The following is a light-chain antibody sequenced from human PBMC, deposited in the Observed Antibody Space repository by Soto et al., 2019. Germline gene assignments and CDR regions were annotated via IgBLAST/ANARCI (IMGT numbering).Light chain of an antibody. CDR1: QSLLFSSNNKNY. Sequence: DIVVNQSPDSLAVSLGERATINCKSSQSLLFSSNNKNYLAWYQQKPGQPPKLLIYWASTREFGVPDRFSGSGSGTDFTLTLSSVQAEDVAVYYCQQYYSSPPALTFGGGTKVEIK. CDR3: QQYYSSPPALT. CDR2: WAS. J-gene: IGKJ4*01. V-gene: IGKV4-1*01.